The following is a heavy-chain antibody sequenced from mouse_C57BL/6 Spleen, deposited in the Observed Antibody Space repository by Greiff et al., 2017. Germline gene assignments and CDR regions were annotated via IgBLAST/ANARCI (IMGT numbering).Heavy chain of an antibody. CDR1: GYTFTSYW. CDR2: IDPSDSYT. Sequence: QVHVKQPGAELVMPGASVKLSCKASGYTFTSYWMHWVKQRPGQGLEWIGEIDPSDSYTNYNQKFKGKSTLTVDKSSSTAYMQLSSLTSEDSAVYYCARERDDYFDYWGQGTTLTVSS. D-gene: IGHD3-3*01. V-gene: IGHV1-69*01. J-gene: IGHJ2*01. CDR3: ARERDDYFDY.